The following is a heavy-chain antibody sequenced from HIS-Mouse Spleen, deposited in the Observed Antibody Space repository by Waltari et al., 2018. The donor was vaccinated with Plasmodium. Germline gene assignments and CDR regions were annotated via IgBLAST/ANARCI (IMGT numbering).Heavy chain of an antibody. CDR2: ISAYNGNT. V-gene: IGHV1-18*01. Sequence: QVQLVQSGAEVKKPGASGKVSCKASGYPFIRYGISWVRQAPGQGLEWMGWISAYNGNTKYAQKLRGRVSMTTDTSTSTAYMELRSLRSDDTAVYYCARGSAGDAFDIWGQGTMVTVSS. CDR1: GYPFIRYG. CDR3: ARGSAGDAFDI. J-gene: IGHJ3*02. D-gene: IGHD6-19*01.